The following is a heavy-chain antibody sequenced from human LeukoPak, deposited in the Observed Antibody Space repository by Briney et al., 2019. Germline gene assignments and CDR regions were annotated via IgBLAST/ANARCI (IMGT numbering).Heavy chain of an antibody. J-gene: IGHJ4*02. Sequence: TLSLTCAVSGYSISSGYYWGWIRQPPGKGLEWLALIYWDDDKRYSPSLKSRLTITKDTSKNQVVLTMTNMDPVDTATYYCAHAPGYSSGWYDYRFDYWGQGTLVTVSS. CDR3: AHAPGYSSGWYDYRFDY. V-gene: IGHV2-5*02. CDR1: GYSISSGYYW. CDR2: IYWDDDK. D-gene: IGHD6-19*01.